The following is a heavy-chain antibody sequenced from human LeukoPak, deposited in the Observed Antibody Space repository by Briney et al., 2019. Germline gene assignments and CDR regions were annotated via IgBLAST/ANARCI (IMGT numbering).Heavy chain of an antibody. CDR1: GYTFTSYY. D-gene: IGHD3-10*01. V-gene: IGHV1-46*03. J-gene: IGHJ4*02. CDR2: INPSGGST. Sequence: ASVKVSCKASGYTFTSYYMHWVRQAPGQGLEWMGIINPSGGSTSYAQKFQGRVTMTRDTSTGTVYMELSSLRSEDTAVYYCARDNVLLWFGELLTYYFDYWGQGTLVTVSS. CDR3: ARDNVLLWFGELLTYYFDY.